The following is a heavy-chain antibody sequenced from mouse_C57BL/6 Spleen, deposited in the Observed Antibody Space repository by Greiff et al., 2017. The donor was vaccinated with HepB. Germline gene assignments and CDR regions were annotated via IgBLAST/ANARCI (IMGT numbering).Heavy chain of an antibody. J-gene: IGHJ1*03. Sequence: EVMLVESGGGLVKPGGSLKLSCAASGFTFSDYGMHWVRQAPEKGLEWVAYISSGSSTIYYADTVKGRFTISRDNAKNTLFLQMTSLRSEDTAMYYCARMAPKGGDWYFDVWGTGTTVTVSS. CDR1: GFTFSDYG. CDR2: ISSGSSTI. V-gene: IGHV5-17*01. CDR3: ARMAPKGGDWYFDV. D-gene: IGHD1-1*02.